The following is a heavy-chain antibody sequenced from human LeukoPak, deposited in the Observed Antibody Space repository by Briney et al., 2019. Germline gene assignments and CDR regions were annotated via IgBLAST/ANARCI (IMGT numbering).Heavy chain of an antibody. V-gene: IGHV4-4*02. J-gene: IGHJ3*02. CDR1: GGSISSSNW. D-gene: IGHD1-26*01. Sequence: SGTLSLTCAVSGGSISSSNWWSWVRQPPGKGLEWIGEIYHSGSTNYNPSLKSRVTISVDTSKNQFSLKLSSVTAADTAVYYCARDFGWELLKAFDIWGQGTMVTVSS. CDR2: IYHSGST. CDR3: ARDFGWELLKAFDI.